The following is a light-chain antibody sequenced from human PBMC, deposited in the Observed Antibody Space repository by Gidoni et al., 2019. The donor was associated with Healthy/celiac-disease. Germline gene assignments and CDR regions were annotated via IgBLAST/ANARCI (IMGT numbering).Light chain of an antibody. CDR1: NIGSKS. CDR2: DGS. CDR3: QVWDSSSDHVV. J-gene: IGLJ2*01. V-gene: IGLV3-21*02. Sequence: SYVLTQPPSVSVAPGQTARITCGGNNIGSKSVEWYQQEPGQAPVLVVYDGSDRPSGIPERFAGSNSGNTATLTISRVEAGDEADYYCQVWDSSSDHVVFGGGTKLTVL.